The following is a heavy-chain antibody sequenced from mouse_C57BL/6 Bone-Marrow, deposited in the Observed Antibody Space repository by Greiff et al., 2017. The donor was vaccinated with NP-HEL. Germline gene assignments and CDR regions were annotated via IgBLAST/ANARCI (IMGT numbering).Heavy chain of an antibody. J-gene: IGHJ1*03. Sequence: VQLQESGAELARPGASVKLSCKASGYTFTSYWMQWVKQRPGQGLEWIGEIDPSDSYTNYNQKFKGKATLTVDTSSSTAYMQLSSLTSEDSAVYYCAREGYGSSYVGYFDVWGTGTTVTVSS. CDR2: IDPSDSYT. V-gene: IGHV1-50*01. CDR3: AREGYGSSYVGYFDV. D-gene: IGHD1-1*01. CDR1: GYTFTSYW.